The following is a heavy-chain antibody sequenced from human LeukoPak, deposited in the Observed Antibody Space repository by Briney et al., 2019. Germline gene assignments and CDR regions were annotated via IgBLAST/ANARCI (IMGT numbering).Heavy chain of an antibody. CDR3: ARHRGPIAANGWFGP. CDR1: GGSISSSSYY. CDR2: IDYSGRT. Sequence: SETLSLTCTVSGGSISSSSYYWGWIRQPPGKGLEWIGSIDYSGRTYYTPSRKSRVTISVNPSKNQFSLKPASVPAADTAVYYRARHRGPIAANGWFGPWGQGTLVTVSS. D-gene: IGHD6-13*01. J-gene: IGHJ5*02. V-gene: IGHV4-39*01.